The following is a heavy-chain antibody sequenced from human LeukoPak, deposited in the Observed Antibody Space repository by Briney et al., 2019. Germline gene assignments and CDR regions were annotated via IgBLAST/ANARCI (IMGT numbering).Heavy chain of an antibody. Sequence: GGSLRLSCAASGFTFTNYAMSWVRQAPGKGLEWVSPISGNGRRSNYADSVKGRFTISRDNSKNTLYLQMNSLRAEDTAVYYCAKGLFSSWYTPFDYWGQGTLVIVSS. V-gene: IGHV3-23*01. CDR3: AKGLFSSWYTPFDY. CDR1: GFTFTNYA. J-gene: IGHJ4*02. D-gene: IGHD6-13*01. CDR2: ISGNGRRS.